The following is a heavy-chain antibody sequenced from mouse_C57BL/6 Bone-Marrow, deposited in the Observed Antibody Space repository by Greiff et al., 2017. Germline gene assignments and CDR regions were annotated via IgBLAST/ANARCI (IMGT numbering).Heavy chain of an antibody. CDR1: GFTFSDYG. D-gene: IGHD1-1*01. CDR2: ISSGSSTI. CDR3: ARDYGSSYLDY. J-gene: IGHJ2*01. V-gene: IGHV5-17*01. Sequence: EVKLMESGGGLVKPGGSLKLSCAASGFTFSDYGMHWVRQAPEKGLEWVAYISSGSSTIYYADTVKGRLTISRDNAKNTLFLQMTSLRSEDTAMYYCARDYGSSYLDYWGQGTTLTVSS.